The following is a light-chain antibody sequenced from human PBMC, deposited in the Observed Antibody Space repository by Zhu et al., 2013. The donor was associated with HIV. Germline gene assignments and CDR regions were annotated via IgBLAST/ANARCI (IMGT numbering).Light chain of an antibody. CDR2: GAS. CDR1: QSVSSY. Sequence: EIVMTQSPATLSLSPGESATLSCRASQSVSSYLAWYQQKPGQAPRLLIYGASYRATGIPDRYSGSGSGTEFTLTISSLQSEDFAVYYCQQYNNWLYSFGQGTKLEIK. CDR3: QQYNNWLYS. J-gene: IGKJ2*03. V-gene: IGKV3D-15*01.